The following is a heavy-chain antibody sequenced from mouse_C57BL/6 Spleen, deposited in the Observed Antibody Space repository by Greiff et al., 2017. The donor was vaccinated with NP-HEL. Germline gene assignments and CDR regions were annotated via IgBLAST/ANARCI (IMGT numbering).Heavy chain of an antibody. V-gene: IGHV1-19*01. D-gene: IGHD1-1*01. CDR3: ARGDYYGSSYGRFDY. CDR2: INPYNGGT. Sequence: EVQLQQSGPVLVKPGASVKMSCKASGYTFTDYYMNWVKQSHGKSLEWIGVINPYNGGTSYNQKFKGKATLTVDKSSSTAYMELNSLTSEDSAVYYCARGDYYGSSYGRFDYWGQGTTLTVSS. CDR1: GYTFTDYY. J-gene: IGHJ2*01.